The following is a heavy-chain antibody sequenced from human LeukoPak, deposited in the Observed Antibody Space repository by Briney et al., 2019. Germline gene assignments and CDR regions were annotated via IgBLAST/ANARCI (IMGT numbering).Heavy chain of an antibody. V-gene: IGHV3-30*18. CDR3: AKANYDILTGYSE. Sequence: GGSLRLSCAASGFTFSSYGMHWVRQAPGKGLEWVAVISCDGSNKYYADSVKGRFTISRDNSKNTLYLQMNSLRAEDTAVYYCAKANYDILTGYSEWGQGTLVTVSS. D-gene: IGHD3-9*01. CDR1: GFTFSSYG. J-gene: IGHJ4*02. CDR2: ISCDGSNK.